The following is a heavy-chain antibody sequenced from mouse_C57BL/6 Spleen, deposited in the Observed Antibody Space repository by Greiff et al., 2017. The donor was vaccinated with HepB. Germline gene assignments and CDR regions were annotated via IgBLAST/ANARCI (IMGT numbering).Heavy chain of an antibody. V-gene: IGHV1-81*01. CDR1: GYTFTSYG. D-gene: IGHD5-1*01. CDR3: ARRSNYAMDY. CDR2: IYPRSGNT. Sequence: QVQLQQSGAELARPGASVKLSCKASGYTFTSYGISWVKQRTGQGLEWIGEIYPRSGNTYYNEKFKGKATLTADKSSSTAYMELLSLTSEDSAVYFCARRSNYAMDYWGQGTSVTVSS. J-gene: IGHJ4*01.